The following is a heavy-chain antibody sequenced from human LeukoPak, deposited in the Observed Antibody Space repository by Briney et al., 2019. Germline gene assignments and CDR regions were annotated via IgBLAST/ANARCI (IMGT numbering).Heavy chain of an antibody. D-gene: IGHD6-13*01. CDR1: GFTFSSYW. J-gene: IGHJ4*02. V-gene: IGHV4-34*01. CDR3: GRAPGGWYSSSWYLKN. CDR2: IYYSGST. Sequence: GSLRLSCAASGFTFSSYWMSWVRQAPGTGLEWIGSIYYSGSTNYNPSLKSRVTISVDTSKNQFSLKLSSVTAADTAVYYFGRAPGGWYSSSWYLKNWARETLVTVSS.